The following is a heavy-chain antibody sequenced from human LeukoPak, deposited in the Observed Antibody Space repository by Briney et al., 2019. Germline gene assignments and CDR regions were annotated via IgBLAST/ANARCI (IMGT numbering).Heavy chain of an antibody. J-gene: IGHJ4*02. CDR1: GGSISSGRYY. CDR2: IYYSGST. Sequence: SETLSLTCTVSGGSISSGRYYWSWIRQHPGKGLEWIGYIYYSGSTYYNPSLKSRVTISVDTSKNQFSLKLSSVTAADTAVYYCARGGSFWSGYYFDCWGQGTLVTVSS. V-gene: IGHV4-31*03. CDR3: ARGGSFWSGYYFDC. D-gene: IGHD3-3*01.